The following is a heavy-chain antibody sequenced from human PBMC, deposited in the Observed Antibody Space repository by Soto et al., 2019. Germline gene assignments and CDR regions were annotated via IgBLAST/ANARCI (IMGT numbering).Heavy chain of an antibody. J-gene: IGHJ4*02. CDR3: ARPQTSGYIHGFPY. CDR2: MSSSGTTI. V-gene: IGHV3-11*01. D-gene: IGHD5-18*01. Sequence: PGESLKISCAASGFTFSDYYMFWFRQAPGKGLEWVSYMSSSGTTIYYADSVKGRFTISRDNARNSLYLQMNSLRAEDTAVYYCARPQTSGYIHGFPYWGQGTLVTVSS. CDR1: GFTFSDYY.